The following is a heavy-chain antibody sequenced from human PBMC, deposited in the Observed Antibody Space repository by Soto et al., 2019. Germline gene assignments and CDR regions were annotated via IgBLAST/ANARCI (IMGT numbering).Heavy chain of an antibody. CDR3: ARVDVYVWGSFRT. J-gene: IGHJ4*02. CDR2: HSPYNGKT. CDR1: GYTFTTHG. V-gene: IGHV1-18*04. Sequence: ASVKVSCKASGYTFTTHGISWVRQATGQGLEWMGWHSPYNGKTTYAQKVQGRVTMTTDTSTSTAYMELRGLRSDDTAVYYCARVDVYVWGSFRTWGQGTQVTVSS. D-gene: IGHD3-16*02.